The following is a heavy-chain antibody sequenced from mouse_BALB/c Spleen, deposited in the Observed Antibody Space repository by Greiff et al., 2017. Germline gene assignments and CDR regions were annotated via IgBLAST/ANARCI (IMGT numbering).Heavy chain of an antibody. Sequence: QVQLQQPGAELVRPGASVKLSCKASGYTFTSYWINWVKPRPGQGLEWIGNIYPSDSYTNYNQKFKDKATLTVDKSSSTAYMQLSSPTSEDSAVYYCTRDRASYYRDYYAMDYWGQGTSVTVSS. CDR1: GYTFTSYW. J-gene: IGHJ4*01. V-gene: IGHV1-69*02. CDR3: TRDRASYYRDYYAMDY. CDR2: IYPSDSYT. D-gene: IGHD2-14*01.